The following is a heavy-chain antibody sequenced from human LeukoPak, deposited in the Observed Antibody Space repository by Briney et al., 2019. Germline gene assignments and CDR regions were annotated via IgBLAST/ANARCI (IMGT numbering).Heavy chain of an antibody. J-gene: IGHJ5*02. Sequence: GGSVRLSCAPSGLTFPTCAMSWVRQPPGKALEWVSCISGSAGITYYAASVKGRFTISRDNSKTTLYLLMNSLRAEDTAVYFCAKGVRVGYVANWFDPWGQGTLVTVSS. CDR3: AKGVRVGYVANWFDP. CDR2: ISGSAGIT. D-gene: IGHD5-12*01. CDR1: GLTFPTCA. V-gene: IGHV3-23*01.